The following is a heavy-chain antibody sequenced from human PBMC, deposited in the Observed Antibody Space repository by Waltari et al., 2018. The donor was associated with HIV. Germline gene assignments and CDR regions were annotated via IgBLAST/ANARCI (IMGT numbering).Heavy chain of an antibody. CDR3: AKLRTSDYDFSYFDY. D-gene: IGHD5-12*01. V-gene: IGHV3-9*01. CDR2: ISWNSGGL. J-gene: IGHJ4*02. Sequence: EVQMVESGGGLVQPGRSLLLSCVASGFTFDDHAKHWVSGISWNSGGLGYAGSVKGRFTISRDNAKNSVYLQLNSLRTEDTALYFCAKLRTSDYDFSYFDYWGQGTRVTVST. CDR1: GFTFDDHA.